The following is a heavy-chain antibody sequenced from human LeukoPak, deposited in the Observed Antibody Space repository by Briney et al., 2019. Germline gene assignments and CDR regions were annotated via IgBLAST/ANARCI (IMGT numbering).Heavy chain of an antibody. J-gene: IGHJ4*02. Sequence: SETLSLTCTVSGGSINNYYWSWIRQSPGKGLEWVGYIYYSGSTNYNPSLKSRVTISLDTSKNQFSLKLSSVTAADTAVYYCARDYRGWYYFDYWGQGTLVTVSS. CDR1: GGSINNYY. CDR2: IYYSGST. CDR3: ARDYRGWYYFDY. D-gene: IGHD6-19*01. V-gene: IGHV4-59*01.